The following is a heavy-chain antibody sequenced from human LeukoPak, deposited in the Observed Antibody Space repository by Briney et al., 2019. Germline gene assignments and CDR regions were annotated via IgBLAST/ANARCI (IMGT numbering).Heavy chain of an antibody. CDR1: GYTFTSYG. CDR2: ISAYNGNT. J-gene: IGHJ5*02. V-gene: IGHV1-18*01. Sequence: ASVKVSCKASGYTFTSYGISWVRQAPGQGLEWMGWISAYNGNTNYAQKLQGRVTMTTDTSTSTAYMELRRLRSDDTAVYYCARDPERAVAGTGWFDPWGQGTLVTVSS. CDR3: ARDPERAVAGTGWFDP. D-gene: IGHD6-19*01.